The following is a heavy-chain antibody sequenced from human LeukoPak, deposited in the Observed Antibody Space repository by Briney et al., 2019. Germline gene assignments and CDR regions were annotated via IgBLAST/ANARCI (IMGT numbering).Heavy chain of an antibody. D-gene: IGHD3-22*01. Sequence: PSETLSLTCAVSGYSISSGYYWGWIRQPPGKGLEWIGSIYHNGNTDYNPSLKSRVTISLDTSKNQFSLKLSSVTAADTAVYYCARDLTRITMIVVDDAFDIWGQGTMVTASS. J-gene: IGHJ3*02. V-gene: IGHV4-38-2*02. CDR2: IYHNGNT. CDR3: ARDLTRITMIVVDDAFDI. CDR1: GYSISSGYY.